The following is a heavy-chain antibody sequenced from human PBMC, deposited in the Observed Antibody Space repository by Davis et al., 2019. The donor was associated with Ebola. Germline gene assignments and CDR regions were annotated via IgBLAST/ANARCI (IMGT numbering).Heavy chain of an antibody. D-gene: IGHD5-12*01. Sequence: ASVKVSCKASGYTFTNYYMHWVRQAPGQGLEWMGMINPNDGRTIYAQKFQGRVTVTRDTSTTTVYMDLSSLRSEDTALYYCTTPGGQDSGYVVFDIWGQGTMVTVSS. J-gene: IGHJ3*02. CDR2: INPNDGRT. CDR3: TTPGGQDSGYVVFDI. CDR1: GYTFTNYY. V-gene: IGHV1-46*03.